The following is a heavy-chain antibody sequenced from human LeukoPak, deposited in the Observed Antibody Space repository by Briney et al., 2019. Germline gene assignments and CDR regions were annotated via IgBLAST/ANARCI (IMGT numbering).Heavy chain of an antibody. Sequence: GGTLRPSCAASGFAFGIYGMNWVRKSPGKGPEWFSYISHDSDTKSYVDSVKGRFSMSTDNAKRSLYLQMDSLRVEDTAVYYCARATRQGYDYWGQGTLVTVSS. J-gene: IGHJ4*02. CDR2: ISHDSDTK. CDR1: GFAFGIYG. CDR3: ARATRQGYDY. D-gene: IGHD3-22*01. V-gene: IGHV3-48*04.